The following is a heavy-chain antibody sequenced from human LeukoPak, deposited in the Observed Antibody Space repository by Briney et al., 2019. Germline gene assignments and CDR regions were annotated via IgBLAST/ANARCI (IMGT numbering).Heavy chain of an antibody. J-gene: IGHJ4*02. V-gene: IGHV3-30*02. CDR1: GFAFSTYS. CDR2: IRYDGSNK. D-gene: IGHD3-22*01. CDR3: AKDRYYYDSSGYYRLDY. Sequence: GGSLRLSCVASGFAFSTYSMNWVRQAPGKGLEWVAFIRYDGSNKYYADSVKGRFTISRDNSKNTLYLQMNSLRAEDTAVYYCAKDRYYYDSSGYYRLDYWGQGTLVTVSS.